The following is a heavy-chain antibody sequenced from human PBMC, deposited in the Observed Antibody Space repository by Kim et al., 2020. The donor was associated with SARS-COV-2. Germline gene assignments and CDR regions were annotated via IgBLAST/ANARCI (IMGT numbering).Heavy chain of an antibody. D-gene: IGHD2-2*01. CDR2: THHSGST. CDR3: ARGLWGSYGI. V-gene: IGHV4-34*01. Sequence: SETLSLTCGVFGGTFTGYFWTWIRQTPGKGLEWIGETHHSGSTNYNPSLEDRVIISIDTSTRRFSLNVTSVTAADTGIYYCARGLWGSYGIWGHGTTVTV. J-gene: IGHJ6*02. CDR1: GGTFTGYF.